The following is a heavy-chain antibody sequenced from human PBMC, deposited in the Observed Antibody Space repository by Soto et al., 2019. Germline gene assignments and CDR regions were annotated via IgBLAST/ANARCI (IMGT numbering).Heavy chain of an antibody. CDR2: INHSGST. CDR1: GGSFSGYY. V-gene: IGHV4-34*01. D-gene: IGHD2-15*01. J-gene: IGHJ5*02. CDR3: ARGRGVVVVAATHIEENWFDP. Sequence: SETLSLTCAVYGGSFSGYYWSWIRQPPGKGLEWIGEINHSGSTNYNPSLKSRVTISVDTAKNQFSLKLSSVTAADTAVYYCARGRGVVVVAATHIEENWFDPWGQGTLVTVSS.